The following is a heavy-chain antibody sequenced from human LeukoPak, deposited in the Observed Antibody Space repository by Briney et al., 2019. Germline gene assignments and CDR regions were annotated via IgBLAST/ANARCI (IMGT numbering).Heavy chain of an antibody. J-gene: IGHJ4*02. CDR2: IIPIFTTT. Sequence: SVKVSCKASGGTFSNFGIRWVRQAPGQGLEWMGVIIPIFTTTNYAQKFRGRVTITAHESTSTAYLELSSLTSEDTAVYYCARDPLAASAPGYFDYWGQGTLVTVSA. D-gene: IGHD6-13*01. V-gene: IGHV1-69*13. CDR3: ARDPLAASAPGYFDY. CDR1: GGTFSNFG.